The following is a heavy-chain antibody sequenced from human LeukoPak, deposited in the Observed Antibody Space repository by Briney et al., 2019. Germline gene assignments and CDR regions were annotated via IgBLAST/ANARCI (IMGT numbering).Heavy chain of an antibody. CDR3: ARVRIVGATTGLAY. D-gene: IGHD1-26*01. J-gene: IGHJ4*02. Sequence: ASVKVSCKASGYTFTGYYMHWVRQAPGQGLEWMGLINPNSGGTNYAQKFQGRVTMTRDTSISTAYMELSRLRSDDTAVYYCARVRIVGATTGLAYWGQGTLVTVSS. CDR2: INPNSGGT. V-gene: IGHV1-2*02. CDR1: GYTFTGYY.